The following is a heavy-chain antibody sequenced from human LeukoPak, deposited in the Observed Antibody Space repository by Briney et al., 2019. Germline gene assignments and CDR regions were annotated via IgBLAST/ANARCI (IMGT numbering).Heavy chain of an antibody. CDR2: IYYSGST. D-gene: IGHD2-2*01. J-gene: IGHJ3*02. CDR1: GGSISSYY. V-gene: IGHV4-59*08. Sequence: SETLSLTCTVSGGSISSYYWSWIRQPPGKGLEWIGYIYYSGSTNYNPSLKSRVTISVDTSKNQFSLKLSSVTAADTAVYYCARRQYCSSTSCRSTAFDIWGQGTMVTVSS. CDR3: ARRQYCSSTSCRSTAFDI.